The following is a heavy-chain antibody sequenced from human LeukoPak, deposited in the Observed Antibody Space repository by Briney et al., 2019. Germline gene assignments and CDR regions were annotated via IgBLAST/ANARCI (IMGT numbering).Heavy chain of an antibody. CDR2: IYYSGST. CDR3: AREARYSGSGGDY. Sequence: SETLSLTCTVSGGSISSGGYYWSWIRQHPGKGLEWIGYIYYSGSTYYNPSLKSRVTISVDTSKNQFSLKLSSVTAADTAVYYCAREARYSGSGGDYWGQGTLVTVSS. CDR1: GGSISSGGYY. J-gene: IGHJ4*02. D-gene: IGHD2-15*01. V-gene: IGHV4-31*03.